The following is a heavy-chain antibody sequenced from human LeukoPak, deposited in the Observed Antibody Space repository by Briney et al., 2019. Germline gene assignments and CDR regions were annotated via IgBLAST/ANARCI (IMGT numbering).Heavy chain of an antibody. CDR3: ARGFGYCSSTSCYEIDENWFDP. CDR1: GYTFTGYY. J-gene: IGHJ5*02. D-gene: IGHD2-2*01. Sequence: ASVKVSFKASGYTFTGYYMHWVRQAPGQGLEWMGWINPNSGGANYAQKFQGRATMTRDTSISTAYMELSRLRSDDTAVYYCARGFGYCSSTSCYEIDENWFDPWGQGTLVTVSS. CDR2: INPNSGGA. V-gene: IGHV1-2*02.